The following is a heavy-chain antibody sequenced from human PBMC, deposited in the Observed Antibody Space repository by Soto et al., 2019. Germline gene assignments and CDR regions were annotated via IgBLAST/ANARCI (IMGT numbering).Heavy chain of an antibody. D-gene: IGHD3-22*01. CDR2: IYPGDSDT. CDR3: ARPGNPDDYDSSGYYSGAFGI. CDR1: GYSFTSYW. J-gene: IGHJ3*02. Sequence: GESLKISCQGSGYSFTSYWIGWVRQMPGKGLEWMGIIYPGDSDTRYSPSFQGQVTISADKSISTAYLQWSSLKASDTAMYYCARPGNPDDYDSSGYYSGAFGIWGQGTMDT. V-gene: IGHV5-51*01.